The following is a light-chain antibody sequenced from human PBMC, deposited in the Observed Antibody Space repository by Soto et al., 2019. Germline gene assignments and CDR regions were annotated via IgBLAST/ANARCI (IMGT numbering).Light chain of an antibody. Sequence: SVLTQAPGLLALSPGEGATLACRSSQSVSSSNLAWYQQKPGQPPRLLIYGASSRATGIPDSFSGSGSGTDFTLTINRLEPEDFAVYYCQQYGSSPRFGPGTKVDIK. CDR3: QQYGSSPR. J-gene: IGKJ3*01. V-gene: IGKV3-20*01. CDR1: QSVSSSN. CDR2: GAS.